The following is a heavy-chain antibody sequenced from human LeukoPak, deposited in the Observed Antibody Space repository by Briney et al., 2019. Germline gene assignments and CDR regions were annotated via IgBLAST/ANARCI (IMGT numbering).Heavy chain of an antibody. V-gene: IGHV3-74*01. Sequence: GGLRLSCAASGFTFSSYWMHWVRQAPGKGLVWVSRINSDGSSTSYTDSVKGRFTISRDNAKNTLYLQMNSLRAEDTAVYYCARGRDGYKFYYYYMDVWGKGTTVTVSS. J-gene: IGHJ6*03. CDR1: GFTFSSYW. CDR2: INSDGSST. D-gene: IGHD5-24*01. CDR3: ARGRDGYKFYYYYMDV.